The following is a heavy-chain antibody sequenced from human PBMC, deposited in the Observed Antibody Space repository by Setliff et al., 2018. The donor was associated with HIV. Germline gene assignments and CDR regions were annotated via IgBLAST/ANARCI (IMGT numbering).Heavy chain of an antibody. CDR3: ARVGGHYFDSSGCFGI. V-gene: IGHV3-7*03. D-gene: IGHD3-22*01. Sequence: LRLSCAASGFTFSSYWMSWVRQAPGKGLEWVANIKQDGSEKYYVGSVKGRFTISRDNAKNSLSLQMNSLRVEDTAMYYCARVGGHYFDSSGCFGIWGQGTMVTVSS. J-gene: IGHJ3*02. CDR1: GFTFSSYW. CDR2: IKQDGSEK.